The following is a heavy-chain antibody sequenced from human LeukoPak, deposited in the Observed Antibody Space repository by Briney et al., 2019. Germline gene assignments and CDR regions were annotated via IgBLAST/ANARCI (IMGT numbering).Heavy chain of an antibody. CDR2: IWYDGSNK. V-gene: IGHV3-33*06. CDR1: GFTFSSYG. J-gene: IGHJ4*02. Sequence: PGGSLRLSCAASGFTFSSYGMHWVRQAPGKGLEWVAVIWYDGSNKYYADSVKGRFTISRDNSKNTLYLQMNSLRAEDTAVYYCAKGITVTYSYYFDYWGQGTLVTVSS. D-gene: IGHD4-17*01. CDR3: AKGITVTYSYYFDY.